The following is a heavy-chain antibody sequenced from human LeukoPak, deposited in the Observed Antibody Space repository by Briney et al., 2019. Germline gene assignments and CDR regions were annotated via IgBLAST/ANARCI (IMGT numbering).Heavy chain of an antibody. CDR2: ISSSSSTI. CDR3: AIAKQSGSWFHDAFDI. Sequence: PGGSLRLSCAASGFTFSSYSMNWVRQAPGKGLEWVSYISSSSSTIYYADSVKGRFTISRDNAKNSLYLQVNSLRAEDTAVYYCAIAKQSGSWFHDAFDIWGQGTMVTVSS. CDR1: GFTFSSYS. V-gene: IGHV3-48*01. J-gene: IGHJ3*02. D-gene: IGHD6-13*01.